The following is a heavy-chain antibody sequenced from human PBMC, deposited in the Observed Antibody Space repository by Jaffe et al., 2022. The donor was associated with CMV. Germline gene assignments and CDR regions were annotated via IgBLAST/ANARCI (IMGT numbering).Heavy chain of an antibody. D-gene: IGHD6-13*01. CDR3: ARAEYSSSWYFRGFDP. J-gene: IGHJ5*02. CDR2: IYYSGST. CDR1: GGSISSYY. Sequence: QVQLQESGPGLVKPSETLSLTCTVSGGSISSYYWSWIRQPPGKGLEWIGYIYYSGSTNYNPSLKSRVTISVDTSKNQFSLKLSSVTAADTAVYYCARAEYSSSWYFRGFDPWGQGTLVTVSS. V-gene: IGHV4-59*01.